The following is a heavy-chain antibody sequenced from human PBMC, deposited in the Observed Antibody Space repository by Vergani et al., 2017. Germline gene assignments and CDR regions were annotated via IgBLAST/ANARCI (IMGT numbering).Heavy chain of an antibody. CDR3: ARETYYYDSSGYPAEAGWFDP. CDR1: GGTYSSYT. Sequence: QVQLVQSGAEVKKPGSSVKVSCKASGGTYSSYTISWVRQAPGQGLEWMGRIIPILGVANYAQKFQDRVTITADKSTSTVYMELSSLGSEDTAVYYCARETYYYDSSGYPAEAGWFDPWGQGTLVTVSS. CDR2: IIPILGVA. D-gene: IGHD3-22*01. V-gene: IGHV1-69*08. J-gene: IGHJ5*02.